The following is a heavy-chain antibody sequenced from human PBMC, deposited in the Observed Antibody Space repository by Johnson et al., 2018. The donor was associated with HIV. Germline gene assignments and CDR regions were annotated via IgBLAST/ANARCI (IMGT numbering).Heavy chain of an antibody. D-gene: IGHD6-6*01. CDR3: TTLAESSSSMYAFDI. J-gene: IGHJ3*02. Sequence: QVQLVESGGGVVQPGRSLRLSCAASGFTFSSYVIHWVRQPPGKGLEWVAVISSDGSNKYYVDSVKGRFTISRDNSKNTLYLQMNSLKTEDTAVYYCTTLAESSSSMYAFDIWGQGTMLTVSS. CDR1: GFTFSSYV. CDR2: ISSDGSNK. V-gene: IGHV3-30*03.